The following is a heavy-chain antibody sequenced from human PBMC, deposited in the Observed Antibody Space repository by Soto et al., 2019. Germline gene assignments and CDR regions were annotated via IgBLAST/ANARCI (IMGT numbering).Heavy chain of an antibody. CDR3: ARHSIKQQLGAFDI. Sequence: SETLSLTCTVSGGSISSYYWSWIRQPPGKGLEWIGYIYYSGSTNYNPSLKSRVTISVDTSKNQFSLKLSSVTAADTAVYYCARHSIKQQLGAFDIWGQGTMVTVSS. D-gene: IGHD6-13*01. CDR2: IYYSGST. V-gene: IGHV4-59*08. CDR1: GGSISSYY. J-gene: IGHJ3*02.